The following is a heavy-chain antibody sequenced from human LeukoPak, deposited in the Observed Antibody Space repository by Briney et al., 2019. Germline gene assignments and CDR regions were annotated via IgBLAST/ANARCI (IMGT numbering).Heavy chain of an antibody. V-gene: IGHV3-66*01. D-gene: IGHD2-15*01. Sequence: GGSLRLSCAASGFTVSSNYMSWVRQAPGKGLEWVSVIYSGGSTYYADSVKGRFTISRDNSKNMLYLQMNSLRAEDTAVYYCARERYCSGGSCYSVGYFDYWGQGTLVAVSS. CDR2: IYSGGST. CDR3: ARERYCSGGSCYSVGYFDY. J-gene: IGHJ4*02. CDR1: GFTVSSNY.